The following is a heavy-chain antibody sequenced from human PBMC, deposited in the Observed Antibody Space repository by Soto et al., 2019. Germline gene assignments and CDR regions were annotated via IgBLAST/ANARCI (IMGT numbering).Heavy chain of an antibody. CDR2: IYYSGST. Sequence: PSETLSLTCTVSGGSISSGDYYWSWIRQPPGKGLEWIGSIYYSGSTYYNPSLKSRVTISVDTSKNQFSLKLNSVTAADPAVYYCARRGYSGNAPYYFDYWGQGTLVTVSS. CDR3: ARRGYSGNAPYYFDY. CDR1: GGSISSGDYY. J-gene: IGHJ4*02. V-gene: IGHV4-30-4*01. D-gene: IGHD5-12*01.